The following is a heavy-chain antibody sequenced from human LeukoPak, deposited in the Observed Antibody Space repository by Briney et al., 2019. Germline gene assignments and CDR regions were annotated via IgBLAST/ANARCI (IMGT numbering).Heavy chain of an antibody. CDR1: GFTFANYW. CDR2: INFDGSEK. CDR3: AGDGGRRWFLSH. J-gene: IGHJ1*01. Sequence: GGSLRLSCAASGFTFANYWMTWVRQAPGKGLEWVAIINFDGSEKYYADSLKGRFTISRDNAEKSLYPQMNSLRAEDTALYYLAGDGGRRWFLSHWGQGTLVTVSS. D-gene: IGHD4-23*01. V-gene: IGHV3-7*03.